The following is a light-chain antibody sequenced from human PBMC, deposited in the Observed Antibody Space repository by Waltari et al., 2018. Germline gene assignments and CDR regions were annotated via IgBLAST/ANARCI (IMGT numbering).Light chain of an antibody. CDR2: EDT. J-gene: IGLJ1*01. CDR1: ALPRKY. V-gene: IGLV3-10*01. CDR3: YSSDSTGLRV. Sequence: SYELTQPPSVSVSPGQTARITCPGHALPRKYAYWFQQKSGQAPRLVTYEDTKRPSGIPERFSGSSSGTVATLTISGAQVDDEADYYCYSSDSTGLRVFGGGTTVVVL.